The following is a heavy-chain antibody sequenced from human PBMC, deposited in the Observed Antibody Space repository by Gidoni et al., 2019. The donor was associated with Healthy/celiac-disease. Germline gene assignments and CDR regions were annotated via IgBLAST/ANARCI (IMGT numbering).Heavy chain of an antibody. D-gene: IGHD3-10*01. V-gene: IGHV4-59*01. CDR1: GGSISSYY. Sequence: QVQMQESGPGLAKPSETLSLTCPVSGGSISSYYWSWIRQPPGKGLEWSGYIYYSGSTNYNPSLKSRVTISVDTSKNQFSLKLSSVTAADTAVYYCARGLWFGELSRYGMDVWGQGTTVTVSS. CDR2: IYYSGST. CDR3: ARGLWFGELSRYGMDV. J-gene: IGHJ6*02.